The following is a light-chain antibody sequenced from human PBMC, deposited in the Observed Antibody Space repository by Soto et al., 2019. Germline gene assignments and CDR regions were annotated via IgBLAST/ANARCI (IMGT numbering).Light chain of an antibody. Sequence: QSVLTQPPSASGTPGQRVTISCSGSSSNIGSNYVYWYQQLPGTAPKLLIYRNNQRTSGVPDRFSGSKSGTSGSLAISGLLSEDEADYYCAAWDDSLSGYVFGTGTKVTVL. CDR1: SSNIGSNY. J-gene: IGLJ1*01. CDR3: AAWDDSLSGYV. CDR2: RNN. V-gene: IGLV1-47*01.